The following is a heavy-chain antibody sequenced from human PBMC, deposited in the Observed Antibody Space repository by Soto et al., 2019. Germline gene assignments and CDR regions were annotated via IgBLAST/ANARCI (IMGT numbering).Heavy chain of an antibody. CDR3: ARQSGPAYRYGMDI. CDR2: INHAGST. J-gene: IGHJ6*02. Sequence: QMQLKQWGAGLLKASETLSLTCSVSGGSFSGYYLAWIRQPPGKGLEWIGEINHAGSTKYHPSLKGXVXXSVDLSNPPFSLRLGSVTAAETAVYFCARQSGPAYRYGMDIWGQGTTVTVSS. V-gene: IGHV4-34*02. CDR1: GGSFSGYY. D-gene: IGHD1-1*01.